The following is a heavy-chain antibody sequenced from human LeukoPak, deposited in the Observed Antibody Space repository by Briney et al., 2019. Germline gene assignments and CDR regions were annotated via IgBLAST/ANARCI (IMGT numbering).Heavy chain of an antibody. CDR3: ARHDYGSGYYYGMDV. CDR2: IYSGGST. CDR1: GFTVSSTY. V-gene: IGHV3-66*04. D-gene: IGHD3-10*01. Sequence: GGSLRLSCAASGFTVSSTYMSWVRQPPGKGLEWVSVIYSGGSTFYADSVKGRFTISRDNSKNTLYLQMNSLRAEDTAVYYCARHDYGSGYYYGMDVWGQGTTVTVSS. J-gene: IGHJ6*02.